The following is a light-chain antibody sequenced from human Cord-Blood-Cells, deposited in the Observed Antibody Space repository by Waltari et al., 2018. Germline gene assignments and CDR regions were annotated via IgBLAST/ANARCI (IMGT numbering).Light chain of an antibody. CDR3: CSYAGSSTWV. J-gene: IGLJ3*02. CDR2: EGS. Sequence: SALTQPASVSGSPDKSINISSTGTSSDVGTHKLCPWYQQIPVKAPTLMIYEGSKRPSGVSNRFSGSKSGNTASLTISGLQAEDEADYYCCSYAGSSTWVFGGGTKLTVL. CDR1: SSDVGTHKL. V-gene: IGLV2-23*01.